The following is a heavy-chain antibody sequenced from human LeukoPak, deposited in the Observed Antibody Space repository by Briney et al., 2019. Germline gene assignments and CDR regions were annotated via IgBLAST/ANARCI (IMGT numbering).Heavy chain of an antibody. CDR3: ARGRKRRDYGDYYFDY. CDR1: GYTFTSYG. V-gene: IGHV1-18*01. J-gene: IGHJ4*02. D-gene: IGHD4-17*01. CDR2: ISAYNGNT. Sequence: ASVKVSCKASGYTFTSYGISWVRQAPGQGLEWMGWISAYNGNTNYAQKLQGRVTMTTDTSTSTAYMELRSLRSDDTAVYYCARGRKRRDYGDYYFDYWGQGTLVTVSS.